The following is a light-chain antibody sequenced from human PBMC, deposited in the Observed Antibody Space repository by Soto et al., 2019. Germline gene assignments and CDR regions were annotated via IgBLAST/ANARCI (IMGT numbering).Light chain of an antibody. CDR1: QSVGSD. Sequence: EIVMTQSPATLSVSPGERATLYCRASQSVGSDLAWYQQKPGQAPRLLIYGASNRATGIPDRFSGSGSGTDFTLTISRLEPEDFAVYYCQQYGSSGTFGQGTKVDIK. CDR2: GAS. J-gene: IGKJ1*01. CDR3: QQYGSSGT. V-gene: IGKV3-20*01.